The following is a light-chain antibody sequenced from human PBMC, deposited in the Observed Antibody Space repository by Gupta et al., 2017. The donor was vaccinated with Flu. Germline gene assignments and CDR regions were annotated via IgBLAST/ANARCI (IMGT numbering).Light chain of an antibody. J-gene: IGLJ2*01. V-gene: IGLV6-57*02. CDR2: KND. CDR1: TCCIAGNY. CDR3: HSYEGFVVV. Sequence: TCCIAGNYVQWYEQRPGSAPTTVIYKNDQRPSGVPDRFSGSIDRSSNSASLIISGLENEDEADDFCHSYEGFVVVFGGGTKLTVL.